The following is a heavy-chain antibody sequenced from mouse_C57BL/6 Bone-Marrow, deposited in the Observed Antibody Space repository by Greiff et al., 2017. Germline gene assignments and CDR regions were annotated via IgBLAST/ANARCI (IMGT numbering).Heavy chain of an antibody. CDR1: GYTFTTYP. CDR3: ARLNWDVGYFDD. D-gene: IGHD4-1*01. CDR2: FHPYNDDT. J-gene: IGHJ2*01. Sequence: QVQLQQPGAELVKPGSSVKMSCKASGYTFTTYPIEWMKQNHGKSLAWIGNFHPYNDDTTYNEKFKGKATLTVEKSSSTVYLELSRLTSDGSAVDYCARLNWDVGYFDDWGQGTTLTVSS. V-gene: IGHV1-47*01.